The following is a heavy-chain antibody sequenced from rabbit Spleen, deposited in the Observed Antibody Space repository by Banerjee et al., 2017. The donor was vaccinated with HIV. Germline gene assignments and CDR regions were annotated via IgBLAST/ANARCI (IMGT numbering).Heavy chain of an antibody. V-gene: IGHV1S40*01. Sequence: QSLEESGGDLVKPGASLTLTCTASGFSFSSSYSICWVRQAPGKGLEWIGYIDPLFGATYYASWVNGRFTISSDNAQSTVDLKMTSLTAADTATYFCARDTASSFSSYGMDLWGPGTLVTVS. D-gene: IGHD8-1*01. CDR3: ARDTASSFSSYGMDL. J-gene: IGHJ6*01. CDR1: GFSFSSSYS. CDR2: IDPLFGAT.